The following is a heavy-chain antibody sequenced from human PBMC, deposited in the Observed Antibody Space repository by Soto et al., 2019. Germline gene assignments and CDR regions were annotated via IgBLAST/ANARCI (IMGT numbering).Heavy chain of an antibody. V-gene: IGHV4-59*01. CDR1: GGSISSNY. Sequence: PSETLSLTCTVSGGSISSNYWTWIRQPPGKGLEWIGYVYNSGSTNYNPSLKGRVTISEDTSKSQFSLKVNSMTAADTAVYYCARYRREAVAGYTLDNWGKGILVTVSS. CDR2: VYNSGST. J-gene: IGHJ4*02. CDR3: ARYRREAVAGYTLDN. D-gene: IGHD6-13*01.